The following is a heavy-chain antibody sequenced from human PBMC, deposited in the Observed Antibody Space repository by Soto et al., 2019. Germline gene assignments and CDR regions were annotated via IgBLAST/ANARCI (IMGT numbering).Heavy chain of an antibody. CDR1: SVSSGRNY. D-gene: IGHD2-21*02. CDR2: MYYSGST. J-gene: IGHJ6*02. CDR3: ARGSHCGGNCYSGYFYYYGMDV. Sequence: SETLSLTCSVSSGRNYWNWIRQPPGKGLEWIGYMYYSGSTNYNPSLKSRVTISIDGSKNQFSLKLTSVTAADTAVYYCARGSHCGGNCYSGYFYYYGMDVWGQGTTVTVSS. V-gene: IGHV4-61*01.